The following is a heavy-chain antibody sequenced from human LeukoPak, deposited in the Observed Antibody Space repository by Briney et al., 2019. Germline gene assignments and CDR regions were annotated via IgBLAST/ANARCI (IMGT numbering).Heavy chain of an antibody. V-gene: IGHV1-3*01. D-gene: IGHD1-26*01. CDR1: GYTFTSYA. Sequence: GASVKVSCKASGYTFTSYAMHWVRQAPGQRLEWMGWINAGNGNTKYSQKFQGRVTITRDTSASTAYMELSSLRSEDTAVYYCARVGCKGSYYYGMDVLGQGATVTVSS. CDR2: INAGNGNT. J-gene: IGHJ6*02. CDR3: ARVGCKGSYYYGMDV.